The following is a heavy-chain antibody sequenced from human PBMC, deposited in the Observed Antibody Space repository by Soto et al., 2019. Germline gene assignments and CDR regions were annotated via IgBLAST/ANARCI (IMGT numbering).Heavy chain of an antibody. CDR3: ARDRGRIIIFGVLTQSPYYYYMDV. CDR2: ISAYNGNT. J-gene: IGHJ6*03. D-gene: IGHD3-3*02. Sequence: ASVKVSCKASGYTFTSYGMSWVRQAPGQGLEWMGWISAYNGNTNYAQKLQGRVTMTTDTSTSTAYMELRSLRSDDTAVYYCARDRGRIIIFGVLTQSPYYYYMDVWGKGTTVTVSS. CDR1: GYTFTSYG. V-gene: IGHV1-18*01.